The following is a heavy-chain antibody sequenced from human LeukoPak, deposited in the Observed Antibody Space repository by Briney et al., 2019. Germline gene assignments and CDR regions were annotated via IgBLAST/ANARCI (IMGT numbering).Heavy chain of an antibody. D-gene: IGHD4-17*01. CDR3: TRDHVTTSFDY. Sequence: SETLSLTCTVSGGSISTDNCYWGWIRQPPGKGLEWIGSIHYNGNTYYNPSLKSRVTISVDTSKNQFSLKVNSVTAADTAVYYCTRDHVTTSFDYWGQGTLVTVSS. CDR1: GGSISTDNCY. CDR2: IHYNGNT. V-gene: IGHV4-39*07. J-gene: IGHJ4*02.